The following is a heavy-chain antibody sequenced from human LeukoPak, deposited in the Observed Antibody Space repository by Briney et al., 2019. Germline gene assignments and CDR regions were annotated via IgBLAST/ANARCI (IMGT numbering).Heavy chain of an antibody. V-gene: IGHV3-21*01. Sequence: GGSLRLPCAASGFTFSSYSMNWVRQAPGKGLEWVSSISSSSSYIYYADSVKGRFTISRDNAKNSLYLQMNSLRAEDTAVYYCARGTPSGSYSDYWGQGTLVTVSS. D-gene: IGHD1-26*01. CDR3: ARGTPSGSYSDY. J-gene: IGHJ4*02. CDR1: GFTFSSYS. CDR2: ISSSSSYI.